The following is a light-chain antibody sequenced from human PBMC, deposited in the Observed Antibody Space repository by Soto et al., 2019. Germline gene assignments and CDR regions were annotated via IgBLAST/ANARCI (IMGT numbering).Light chain of an antibody. CDR3: QQRSNWRLT. V-gene: IGKV3-11*01. CDR2: DAS. CDR1: QSVSSY. Sequence: EIVLTQSPATLSLSPGERATLSCRASQSVSSYLAWYQQKPGQAPRLLIYDASNRATGIPARFSGSGSGTDFTLTISGLEPEDFAVYYCQQRSNWRLTFGGGTKVELK. J-gene: IGKJ4*01.